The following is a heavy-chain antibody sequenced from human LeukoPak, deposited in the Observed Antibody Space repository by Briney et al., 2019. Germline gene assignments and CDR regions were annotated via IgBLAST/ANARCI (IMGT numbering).Heavy chain of an antibody. CDR3: AGASYCTNGVCYLDY. V-gene: IGHV1-69*13. J-gene: IGHJ4*02. CDR2: IIPIFGTA. CDR1: GGTFSSYA. Sequence: SVKVSCKASGGTFSSYAISWVRQAPGQGLEWMGGIIPIFGTANYAQKFQGRVTITADESTSTAYMELSSLRSEDTAVYYCAGASYCTNGVCYLDYWGQGTLVTVSS. D-gene: IGHD2-8*01.